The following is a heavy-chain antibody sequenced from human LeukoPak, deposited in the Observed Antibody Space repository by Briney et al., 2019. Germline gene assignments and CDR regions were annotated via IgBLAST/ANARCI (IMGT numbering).Heavy chain of an antibody. CDR3: VTGGGISVAGA. J-gene: IGHJ1*01. D-gene: IGHD6-19*01. CDR1: GGSIIGSRYY. CDR2: IYYTGTT. V-gene: IGHV4-39*07. Sequence: SESLSLTCTVSGGSIIGSRYYWGWIRQPPGKGLESIGSIYYTGTTYYNPSLRSRVTISVDTSKNQFSLKLNSVTAADTAMYYCVTGGGISVAGAWGQGTLVTVSS.